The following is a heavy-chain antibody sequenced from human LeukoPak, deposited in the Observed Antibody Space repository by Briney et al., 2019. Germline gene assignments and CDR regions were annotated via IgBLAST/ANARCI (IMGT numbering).Heavy chain of an antibody. D-gene: IGHD2-8*02. V-gene: IGHV1-18*04. CDR2: ISAYNGNT. J-gene: IGHJ3*02. Sequence: GASVKVSCKASGYTFTGYYMHWVRQAPGQGLEWMGWISAYNGNTNYAQKLQGRVTMTTDTPTSTAYMELRSLRSDDTAVYYCARGGWSSMRAFDIWGQGTMVTVSS. CDR1: GYTFTGYY. CDR3: ARGGWSSMRAFDI.